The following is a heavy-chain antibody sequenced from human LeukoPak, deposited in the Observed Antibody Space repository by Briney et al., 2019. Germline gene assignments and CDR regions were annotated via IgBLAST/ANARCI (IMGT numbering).Heavy chain of an antibody. CDR1: GYTFTTCG. J-gene: IGHJ4*02. CDR2: ISTYNGNT. V-gene: IGHV1-18*01. CDR3: ARDRMDTGTYFDY. D-gene: IGHD5-18*01. Sequence: ASVKVSCRSSGYTFTTCGITCVRQAPGQGLEWMGWISTYNGNTNYAQKLQGRITMTTDTSTSTAYMELRSLRSDDTAMYYCARDRMDTGTYFDYWGQGTLVTVSS.